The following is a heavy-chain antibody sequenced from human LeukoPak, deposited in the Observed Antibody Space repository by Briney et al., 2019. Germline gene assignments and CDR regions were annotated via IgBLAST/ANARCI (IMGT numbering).Heavy chain of an antibody. CDR2: IYHSGST. Sequence: SETLSLTCTVSGYSISSGYYWGWIRQPLGKGLEWIGSIYHSGSTYYNPSLKSRVTISVDTSKNQFSLKLSSVTAADTAVYYCARTQGYSSSWYSYWGQGTLVTVSS. CDR1: GYSISSGYY. D-gene: IGHD6-13*01. J-gene: IGHJ4*02. V-gene: IGHV4-38-2*02. CDR3: ARTQGYSSSWYSY.